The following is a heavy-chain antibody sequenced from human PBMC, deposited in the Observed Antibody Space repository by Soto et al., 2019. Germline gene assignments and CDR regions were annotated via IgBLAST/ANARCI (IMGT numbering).Heavy chain of an antibody. CDR1: GYTFTGYY. CDR2: INPNSGGT. CDR3: ASGSGVTTFSFTIAFDY. Sequence: QVQLVQSGAEVKKPGASVKVSCKASGYTFTGYYMHWVRQAPGQGLEWMGWINPNSGGTNYAQKFQGWVTMTRDTSISTAYMELSRLSSDDTAVYYCASGSGVTTFSFTIAFDYWGQVSLVTVSS. D-gene: IGHD4-17*01. J-gene: IGHJ4*02. V-gene: IGHV1-2*04.